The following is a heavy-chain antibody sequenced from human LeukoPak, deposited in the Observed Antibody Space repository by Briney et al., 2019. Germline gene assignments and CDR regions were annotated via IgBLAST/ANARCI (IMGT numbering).Heavy chain of an antibody. CDR1: GYSFTTYW. J-gene: IGHJ3*02. Sequence: GESLKISCKVSGYSFTTYWIGWVRQMPGKGLEWMGIIYPGDSDTKYSPSFQGQVTISADKSISTAYLQWSSLKASDTAMYYCARRVYCSSTSCSMAFDIWGQGTMVTVSS. CDR3: ARRVYCSSTSCSMAFDI. V-gene: IGHV5-51*01. D-gene: IGHD2-2*01. CDR2: IYPGDSDT.